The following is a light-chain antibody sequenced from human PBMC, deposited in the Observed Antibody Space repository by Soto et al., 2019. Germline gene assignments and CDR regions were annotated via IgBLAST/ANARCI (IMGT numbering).Light chain of an antibody. CDR2: EVS. V-gene: IGLV2-23*02. J-gene: IGLJ1*01. CDR3: CSYAGRTTPYV. CDR1: SSDVRSYNL. Sequence: QSALTQPASVSRSPGQSLTISCTGTSSDVRSYNLVSWYQHHPGKPPKLMIYEVSERPSGVSNRFSGSKSGNTASLTISGLQAEDEADYYCCSYAGRTTPYVFGTGTKVTVL.